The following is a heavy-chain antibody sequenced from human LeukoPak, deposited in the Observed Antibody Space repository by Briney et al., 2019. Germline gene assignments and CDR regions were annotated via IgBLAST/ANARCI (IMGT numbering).Heavy chain of an antibody. V-gene: IGHV4-34*01. CDR1: GGSFSGYY. D-gene: IGHD3-10*01. CDR3: ARSRMVRGVTTALGPKSPHGMDV. Sequence: SETLSLTCAVYGGSFSGYYWRWIRQPPGKGLEWIGEINHSGSTNYNPSLKSRVTISVDTSKNQFSLKLSSVTAADTAVYYCARSRMVRGVTTALGPKSPHGMDVWGKGTTVTVSS. J-gene: IGHJ6*04. CDR2: INHSGST.